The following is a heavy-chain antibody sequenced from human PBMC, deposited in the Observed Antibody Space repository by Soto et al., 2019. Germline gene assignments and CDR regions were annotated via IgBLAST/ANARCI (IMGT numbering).Heavy chain of an antibody. CDR1: GFTLSGYA. Sequence: EVQLAESGGGLAQPGGSLRLSCAASGFTLSGYAMDWVRQAPGKGLEYVSGISSNGVGTYYANSVQGRFTISRDTSKNTVYLQMGSLRPEDMAVYYCARRARPHFYYLDVWGKGTTVTVSS. D-gene: IGHD6-6*01. CDR2: ISSNGVGT. V-gene: IGHV3-64*01. CDR3: ARRARPHFYYLDV. J-gene: IGHJ6*03.